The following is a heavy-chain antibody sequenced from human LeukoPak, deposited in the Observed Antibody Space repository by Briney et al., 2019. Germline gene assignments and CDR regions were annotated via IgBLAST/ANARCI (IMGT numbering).Heavy chain of an antibody. Sequence: GGSLRLSCAASGFTFSSYGMHWVRQAPGKGLEWVAFIQYDGSQKFYADSVKGRFTIPRDNSKNTMYVQMNSLRAEDTAVYYCAKDALAYSGYDYWGQGTLVTVSS. D-gene: IGHD5-12*01. V-gene: IGHV3-30*02. CDR2: IQYDGSQK. CDR1: GFTFSSYG. CDR3: AKDALAYSGYDY. J-gene: IGHJ4*02.